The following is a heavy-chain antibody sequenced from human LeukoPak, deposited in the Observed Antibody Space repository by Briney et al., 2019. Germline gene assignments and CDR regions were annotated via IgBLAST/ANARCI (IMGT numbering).Heavy chain of an antibody. CDR3: ARDPYDNGTTGSYSFDY. CDR2: INPSGERT. D-gene: IGHD2/OR15-2a*01. CDR1: RYPFISYY. Sequence: ASVKVSCKASRYPFISYYFHWVRQTPGQELEWMGIINPSGERTTYAQKIQGRVTLTRDTPPSTVYTGLSSLRAQDTAVYYCARDPYDNGTTGSYSFDYWGQGTLVTAAS. J-gene: IGHJ4*02. V-gene: IGHV1-46*01.